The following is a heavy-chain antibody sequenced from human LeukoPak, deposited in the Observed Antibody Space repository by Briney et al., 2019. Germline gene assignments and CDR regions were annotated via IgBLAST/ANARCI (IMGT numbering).Heavy chain of an antibody. Sequence: GSLRLSCAASGFTFRDYVIHWVRQAPGKGLEWVAVTSSDLNVKLYADSVKGRFTISRDNSRSTLYLQMNSLRPEDTAIYYCAREGYYGSGSPPSLYFDYWGQGTLVTVSS. J-gene: IGHJ4*02. CDR1: GFTFRDYV. CDR2: TSSDLNVK. D-gene: IGHD3-10*01. CDR3: AREGYYGSGSPPSLYFDY. V-gene: IGHV3-30-3*01.